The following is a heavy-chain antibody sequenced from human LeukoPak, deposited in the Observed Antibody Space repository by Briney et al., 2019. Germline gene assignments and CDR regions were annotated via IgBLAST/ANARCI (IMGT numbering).Heavy chain of an antibody. CDR1: GGSISSGSYY. CDR3: ARGPRYCSSTSCQRTRAYYYYYYMDV. V-gene: IGHV4-61*02. J-gene: IGHJ6*03. D-gene: IGHD2-2*01. Sequence: PSQTLSLTCTVSGGSISSGSYYWSWIRQPAGKGLEWIGRIYTSGSTNYNPSLKSRVTISVDTSKNQFSLKLSSVTAADTAVYYCARGPRYCSSTSCQRTRAYYYYYYMDVWGKGTTVTVSS. CDR2: IYTSGST.